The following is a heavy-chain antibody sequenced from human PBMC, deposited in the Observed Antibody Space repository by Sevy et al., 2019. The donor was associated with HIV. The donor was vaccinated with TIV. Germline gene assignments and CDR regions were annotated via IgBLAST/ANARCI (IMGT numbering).Heavy chain of an antibody. V-gene: IGHV4-31*03. Sequence: SESLSLTCTVSGGSISSGGYYWSWIRQHPGKGLEWIGYIYYSGSTYYNPSLKSRVTISVDTSKNQFSLKLSSVTAADTAVYYCARASAMVKLFDYWGQGTLVTVSS. CDR3: ARASAMVKLFDY. J-gene: IGHJ4*02. D-gene: IGHD5-18*01. CDR1: GGSISSGGYY. CDR2: IYYSGST.